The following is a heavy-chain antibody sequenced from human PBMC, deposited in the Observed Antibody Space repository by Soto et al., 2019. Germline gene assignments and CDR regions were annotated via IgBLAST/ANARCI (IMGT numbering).Heavy chain of an antibody. Sequence: SETLSLTCTVSGASISSSSYYWGWIRQPPGKGLEWIGSIYYSGSTYYNPSLKRRVTISVDTSKNQVSLKLSSMTAADTAGYYCASPTWRGYSGYEEVLCDYWREGTLVT. CDR2: IYYSGST. V-gene: IGHV4-39*01. CDR1: GASISSSSYY. CDR3: ASPTWRGYSGYEEVLCDY. J-gene: IGHJ4*02. D-gene: IGHD5-12*01.